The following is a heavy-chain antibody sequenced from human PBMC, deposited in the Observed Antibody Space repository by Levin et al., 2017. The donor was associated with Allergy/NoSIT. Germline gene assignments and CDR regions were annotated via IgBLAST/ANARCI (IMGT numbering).Heavy chain of an antibody. D-gene: IGHD2-21*01. V-gene: IGHV2-5*02. J-gene: IGHJ4*02. CDR1: GFSLSTSGVG. CDR3: AHSRAPRVIDY. CDR2: IYWDDDK. Sequence: ESGPTLVKPTQTLTLTCTFSGFSLSTSGVGVGWIRQPPGKALEWLALIYWDDDKSLSPSLRTRLTITKDTSKNQVVLAMTNMDPVDTATYYCAHSRAPRVIDYWGQGTLVIVSS.